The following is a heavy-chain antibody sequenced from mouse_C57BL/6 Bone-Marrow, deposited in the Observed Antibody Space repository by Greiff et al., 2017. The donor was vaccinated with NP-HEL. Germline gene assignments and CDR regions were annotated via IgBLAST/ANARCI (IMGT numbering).Heavy chain of an antibody. V-gene: IGHV1-54*01. CDR1: GYAFTNYL. J-gene: IGHJ3*01. CDR2: INPGSGGT. Sequence: VKLMESGAELVRPGTSVKVSCKASGYAFTNYLIEWVKQRPGQGLEWIGVINPGSGGTNYNEKFKGKATLTADKSSSTAYMQLSSLTSEDSAVYFCARGEGWFAYWGQGTLVTVSA. CDR3: ARGEGWFAY.